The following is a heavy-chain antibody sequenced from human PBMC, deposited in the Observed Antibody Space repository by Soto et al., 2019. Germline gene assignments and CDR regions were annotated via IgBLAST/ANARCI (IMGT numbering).Heavy chain of an antibody. J-gene: IGHJ6*02. Sequence: GGSLRLSCAASGFTFSSYSMNWVRQAPGKGLEWVSSISSSSSYIYYADSVKGRFTISRDNAKNSLYLQMNSLRAEDTAVYYCARGHYDCWSGAKDWYYGMDVWGHVTTVTVSS. CDR3: ARGHYDCWSGAKDWYYGMDV. CDR2: ISSSSSYI. V-gene: IGHV3-21*01. D-gene: IGHD3-3*01. CDR1: GFTFSSYS.